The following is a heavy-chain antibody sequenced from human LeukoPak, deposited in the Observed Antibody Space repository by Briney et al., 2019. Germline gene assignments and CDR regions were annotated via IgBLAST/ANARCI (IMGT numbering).Heavy chain of an antibody. J-gene: IGHJ4*02. D-gene: IGHD3-22*01. Sequence: ASVKVSCKASGYTFTNYIIHWVRQAPGQRLEWMGWINAGNGDTKYSQKFQVRVTITRDTSASTAYMELSSLRSEDTAVYYCARDAPPDYYDSSGYLDYWGQGTLVTVSS. V-gene: IGHV1-3*01. CDR1: GYTFTNYI. CDR2: INAGNGDT. CDR3: ARDAPPDYYDSSGYLDY.